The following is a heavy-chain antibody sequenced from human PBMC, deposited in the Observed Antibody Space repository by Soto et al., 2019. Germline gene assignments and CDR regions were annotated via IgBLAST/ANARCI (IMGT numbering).Heavy chain of an antibody. V-gene: IGHV1-2*02. Sequence: QVQLVQSGAEVKKPGASVKVSCKASGYTFTGYYMHWVRQAPGQGLEWMGWINPNSGGTNYAQKFQGRVTMTRDTSFSTAYMELSRLRSEDTAVYYCARTKLQLRFLEWLTGMDIWGQGTMVTVSS. CDR3: ARTKLQLRFLEWLTGMDI. CDR1: GYTFTGYY. D-gene: IGHD3-3*01. CDR2: INPNSGGT. J-gene: IGHJ3*02.